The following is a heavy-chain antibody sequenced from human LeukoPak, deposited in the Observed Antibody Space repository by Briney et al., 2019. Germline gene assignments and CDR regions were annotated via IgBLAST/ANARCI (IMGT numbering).Heavy chain of an antibody. V-gene: IGHV3-23*01. CDR2: ISGSGGST. CDR3: AKLSENNGYSSAFDP. CDR1: GFTFSSYA. D-gene: IGHD3-22*01. Sequence: GGSLRHSCAASGFTFSSYAMSWVRQAPGKGLEWVSAISGSGGSTYYADSVKGRFTISRDNSKNTLYLQMNSLRAEDTAVYYCAKLSENNGYSSAFDPWGQGTLVTVSS. J-gene: IGHJ5*02.